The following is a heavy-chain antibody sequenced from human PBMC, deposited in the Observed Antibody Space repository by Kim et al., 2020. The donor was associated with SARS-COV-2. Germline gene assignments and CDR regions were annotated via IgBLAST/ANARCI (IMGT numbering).Heavy chain of an antibody. CDR2: ISAESGTT. V-gene: IGHV3-23*01. J-gene: IGHJ4*02. Sequence: GGSLRLSCAASGFIISTYAMTWVRQAPGKGLEWVSGISAESGTTYYADSVKGRFAISRDNSKNTLYLQMNSLRDEDTAMYYCARGSFGDYQYYFVFWGQGTQVIVSS. CDR3: ARGSFGDYQYYFVF. D-gene: IGHD2-21*01. CDR1: GFIISTYA.